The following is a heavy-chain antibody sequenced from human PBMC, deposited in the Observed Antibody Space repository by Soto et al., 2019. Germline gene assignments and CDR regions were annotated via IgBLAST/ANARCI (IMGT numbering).Heavy chain of an antibody. CDR2: IFYTWTT. Sequence: SETLSLTCSVSGGSISYNSYYWGWIRHPPGKGLEWVGGIFYTWTTYYSPSLKDRVTISVDTSKKSFSLNLTSVTAADTAVYFCARLVVVAPVANAWGQGTLVTVSS. CDR1: GGSISYNSYY. J-gene: IGHJ5*02. CDR3: ARLVVVAPVANA. V-gene: IGHV4-39*02. D-gene: IGHD2-2*01.